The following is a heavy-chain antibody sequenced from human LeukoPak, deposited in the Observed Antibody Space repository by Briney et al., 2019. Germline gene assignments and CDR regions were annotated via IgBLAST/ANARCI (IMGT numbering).Heavy chain of an antibody. CDR3: ARGGRDTSEYYDFWSGSNRLYYYYVDV. Sequence: SETLSLTCTVSGYSISSGYYWGWIRPPPGKGLEWIGSIYHSGSTYYNPSLKSRVTISVDTSKNQFSLKLSSVTAADTAVYYCARGGRDTSEYYDFWSGSNRLYYYYVDVWGKGTTVTVSS. D-gene: IGHD3-3*01. J-gene: IGHJ6*03. V-gene: IGHV4-38-2*02. CDR2: IYHSGST. CDR1: GYSISSGYY.